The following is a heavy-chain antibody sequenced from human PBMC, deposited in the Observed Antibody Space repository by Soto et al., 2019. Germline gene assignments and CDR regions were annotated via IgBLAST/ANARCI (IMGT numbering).Heavy chain of an antibody. CDR2: ISGSGGST. CDR1: GFTFSSYA. D-gene: IGHD3-16*02. Sequence: GGSLRLSCAASGFTFSSYAMSWVRQAPGKGLEWVSAISGSGGSTYYADSVKGRFTISRDNSKNTLYLQMNSLRAEDTAVYYCAKVPHDYVWGSYRFDYWGQGTLVTVS. CDR3: AKVPHDYVWGSYRFDY. V-gene: IGHV3-23*01. J-gene: IGHJ4*02.